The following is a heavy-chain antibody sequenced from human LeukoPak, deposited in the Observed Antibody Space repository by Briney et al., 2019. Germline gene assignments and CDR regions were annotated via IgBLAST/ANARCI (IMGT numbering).Heavy chain of an antibody. CDR3: AKEGGDWGEGYFDY. CDR2: INGDGSST. J-gene: IGHJ4*02. V-gene: IGHV3-74*01. Sequence: QAGGSLRLSCAASGFTFSTYWMHWVRQAPGKGLVWVSRINGDGSSTTYADSVKGRFTISRDNAKNTMYLQMNSLRAEDTAVYYCAKEGGDWGEGYFDYWGQGTLVTVSS. D-gene: IGHD7-27*01. CDR1: GFTFSTYW.